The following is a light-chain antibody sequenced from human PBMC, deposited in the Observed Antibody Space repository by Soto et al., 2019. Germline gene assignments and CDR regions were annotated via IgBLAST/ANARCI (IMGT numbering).Light chain of an antibody. V-gene: IGKV3-15*01. Sequence: IVMTQSPATLSVSPGERVTFSCRASQGINRKLAWYQHKAGQAPRLLISGASTGATGIPARFSGSGSGTEFTLTISSLQSEDFALYYCQQYSQWPLYTFGQGTKVDIK. J-gene: IGKJ2*01. CDR1: QGINRK. CDR3: QQYSQWPLYT. CDR2: GAS.